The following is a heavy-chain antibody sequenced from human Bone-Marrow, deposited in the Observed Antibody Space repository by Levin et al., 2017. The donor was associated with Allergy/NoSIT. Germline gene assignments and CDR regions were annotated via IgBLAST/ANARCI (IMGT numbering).Heavy chain of an antibody. J-gene: IGHJ5*02. V-gene: IGHV3-53*01. Sequence: GESLKISCAASGFTVNSHYMSWVRQAPGKGLEWVSVIYSGGSIFYADSVKGRFTISRDTAKNTLYLQMNSLRAEDTAVYYCARARSDCSRGACYEPPFEPWGQGTLVAVSS. CDR2: IYSGGSI. CDR1: GFTVNSHY. CDR3: ARARSDCSRGACYEPPFEP. D-gene: IGHD2-15*01.